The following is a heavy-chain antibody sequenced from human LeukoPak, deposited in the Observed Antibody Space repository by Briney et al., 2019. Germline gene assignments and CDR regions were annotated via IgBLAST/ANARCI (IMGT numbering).Heavy chain of an antibody. CDR3: ASIAAAVDNH. Sequence: GGSLRLSCAASGFTFDDYAMHWVRQAPGKGLEWVSGISWNSGSIGYADSVKGRFTISRDNAKNSLYLQMNSLRAEDTAVYYCASIAAAVDNHWGQGTLVTVSS. CDR1: GFTFDDYA. D-gene: IGHD6-13*01. J-gene: IGHJ5*02. CDR2: ISWNSGSI. V-gene: IGHV3-9*01.